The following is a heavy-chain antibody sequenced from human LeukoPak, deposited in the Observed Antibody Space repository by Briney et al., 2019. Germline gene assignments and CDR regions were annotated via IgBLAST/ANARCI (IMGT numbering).Heavy chain of an antibody. CDR2: ISSSSSTI. D-gene: IGHD3-22*01. V-gene: IGHV3-48*01. Sequence: GGSLRLSCAASGFTFSSYSMNWVRQAPGKGLEWVSYISSSSSTIYYADSVKGRFTISRDNSKNTLYLQMNSLRAEDTAVYYCAKDPDYYDSKLYWGQGTLVTVSS. CDR1: GFTFSSYS. J-gene: IGHJ4*02. CDR3: AKDPDYYDSKLY.